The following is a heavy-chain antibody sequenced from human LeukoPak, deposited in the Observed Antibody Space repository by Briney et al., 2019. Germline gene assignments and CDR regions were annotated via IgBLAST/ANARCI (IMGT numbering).Heavy chain of an antibody. CDR2: INPNSGGT. J-gene: IGHJ4*02. Sequence: ASVKVSCKASGYTFTGFYMHWVRQAPGQGLEWMGWINPNSGGTNYAQKFQGRVTMTRDTSISTAYMELSRLRSDDTAVYYCARGVATIEEGVCYWGQGTLVTVSS. V-gene: IGHV1-2*02. CDR1: GYTFTGFY. D-gene: IGHD5-12*01. CDR3: ARGVATIEEGVCY.